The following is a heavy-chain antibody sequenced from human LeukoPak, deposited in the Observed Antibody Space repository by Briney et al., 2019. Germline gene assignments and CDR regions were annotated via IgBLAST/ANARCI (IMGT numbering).Heavy chain of an antibody. D-gene: IGHD7-27*01. CDR2: IYHTGST. Sequence: SETLSLTCTISGGSVSDYYWSWIRKSPGKGLEWIGYIYHTGSTSYSPSLKSRVTISADTSQNQFSLKLSSVTAADTAVYYCASRKLGNDYWGQGTLVTVSS. J-gene: IGHJ4*02. CDR3: ASRKLGNDY. CDR1: GGSVSDYY. V-gene: IGHV4-59*02.